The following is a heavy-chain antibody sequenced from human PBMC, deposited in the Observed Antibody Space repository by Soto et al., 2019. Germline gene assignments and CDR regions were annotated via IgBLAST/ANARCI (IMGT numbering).Heavy chain of an antibody. CDR1: GFTFSDFA. J-gene: IGHJ4*02. V-gene: IGHV3-23*01. D-gene: IGHD2-2*03. CDR3: AKMEGMDSWAYSFDY. Sequence: EVQVLESGGGLVQPGGSLRLSCAATGFTFSDFAMSWVRQAPGKGLEWVSRIYGGGNGPHYADSVKGRVTISRDNSKNTLYLQMNSLRAEDTAVYYCAKMEGMDSWAYSFDYWGQGTLVTVSS. CDR2: IYGGGNGP.